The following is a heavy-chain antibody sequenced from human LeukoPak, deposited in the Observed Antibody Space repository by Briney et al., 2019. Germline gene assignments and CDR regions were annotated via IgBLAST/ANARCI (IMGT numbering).Heavy chain of an antibody. D-gene: IGHD5-24*01. Sequence: PGRSLRLSCAASGFTFSSYAMHWVRQAPGKGLEWVAVISYDGSNKYYADSVKGRFTISRDNSKNTLYLQMNSLRAEDTAVYYCARDIRDGYYFDYWGQGTLVTVSS. J-gene: IGHJ4*02. CDR2: ISYDGSNK. CDR1: GFTFSSYA. V-gene: IGHV3-30-3*01. CDR3: ARDIRDGYYFDY.